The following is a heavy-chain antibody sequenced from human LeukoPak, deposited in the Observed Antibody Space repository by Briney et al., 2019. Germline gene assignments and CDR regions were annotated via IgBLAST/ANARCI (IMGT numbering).Heavy chain of an antibody. Sequence: PSETLSLTCTASGGSISSDRFYWTWVRQPAGKGLEWIGRIKGSITNYNPSLKSRVNISVETSTNQFSLKLNSLTAADTAVYYCARVPDWTYAADYWGQGTLVTVSS. D-gene: IGHD3/OR15-3a*01. J-gene: IGHJ4*02. CDR2: IKGSIT. V-gene: IGHV4-61*02. CDR1: GGSISSDRFY. CDR3: ARVPDWTYAADY.